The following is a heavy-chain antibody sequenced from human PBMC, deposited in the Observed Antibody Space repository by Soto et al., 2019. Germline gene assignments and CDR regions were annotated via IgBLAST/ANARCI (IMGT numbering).Heavy chain of an antibody. CDR1: GYTFTRYG. CDR3: ARGIAVADPYNWFVS. J-gene: IGHJ5*01. CDR2: ISGSNGKT. V-gene: IGHV1-18*01. D-gene: IGHD6-13*01. Sequence: QVQLVQSGAEVKKPGASVKVSCKASGYTFTRYGISWVRQAPGQGLEWMGWISGSNGKTNYAQKVQGRVTMTTDTSTSTAYMELRSLRSDGTAVYYCARGIAVADPYNWFVSWGQGTLVTVSS.